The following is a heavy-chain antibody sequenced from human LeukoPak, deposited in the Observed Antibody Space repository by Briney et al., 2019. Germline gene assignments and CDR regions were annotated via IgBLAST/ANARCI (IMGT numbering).Heavy chain of an antibody. J-gene: IGHJ4*02. D-gene: IGHD6-13*01. CDR3: ARGVYIAAAQYGY. CDR1: GGSISSYY. Sequence: SETLSLTCTVSGGSISSYYWSWIRQPPGKGLEWIGYIYYSGTTNYNPTLKSRVTISVDTSKNQFSLKLSSVTAADTAVYYCARGVYIAAAQYGYWGQGTLVTVSS. CDR2: IYYSGTT. V-gene: IGHV4-59*01.